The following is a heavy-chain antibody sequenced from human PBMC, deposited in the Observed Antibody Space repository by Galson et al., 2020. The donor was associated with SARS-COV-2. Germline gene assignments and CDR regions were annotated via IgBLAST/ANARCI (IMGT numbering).Heavy chain of an antibody. D-gene: IGHD5-18*01. CDR1: GGTFSSYA. J-gene: IGHJ4*02. CDR3: ARDQLWYSGFAY. Sequence: SVKVSCKASGGTFSSYAISWVRQVPGQGLEWMGGIIPIFGTANYAQKFQGRVTITTDESTSTAYMELSSLRSEDTAVYYCARDQLWYSGFAYWGQGTLVTVSS. CDR2: IIPIFGTA. V-gene: IGHV1-69*05.